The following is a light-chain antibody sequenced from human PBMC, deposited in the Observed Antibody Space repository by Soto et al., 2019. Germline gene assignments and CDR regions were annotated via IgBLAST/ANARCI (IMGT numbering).Light chain of an antibody. CDR2: AVN. J-gene: IGLJ2*01. CDR3: SSYTSSVTYVV. CDR1: SSDVGGYNY. V-gene: IGLV2-14*01. Sequence: QSALTQPASVSGSPGQSITISCTGTSSDVGGYNYVSWYQQHPGKAPKLLIYAVNDRPSGISDRFSGAKSDNTASLTISGLQAEDEADYYCSSYTSSVTYVVFGAGTKLTVL.